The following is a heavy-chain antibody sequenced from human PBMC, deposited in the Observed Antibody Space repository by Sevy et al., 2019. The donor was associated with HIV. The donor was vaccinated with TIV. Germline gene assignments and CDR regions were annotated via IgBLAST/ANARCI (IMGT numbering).Heavy chain of an antibody. CDR3: VTDLDSSGWRNWFDP. CDR2: ISSNGGST. V-gene: IGHV3-64D*06. D-gene: IGHD6-19*01. J-gene: IGHJ5*02. CDR1: GFTFSSYA. Sequence: AGSLRLSCSASGFTFSSYAMHWVRLAPGKGLEYVSAISSNGGSTDYADSVKGRFTISRDNSKNKLDLQMSSLRAEDTAVYYCVTDLDSSGWRNWFDPWGQGTLVTVSS.